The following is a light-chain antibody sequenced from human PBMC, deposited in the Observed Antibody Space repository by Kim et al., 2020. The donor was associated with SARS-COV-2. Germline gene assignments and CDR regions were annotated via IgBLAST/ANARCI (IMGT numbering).Light chain of an antibody. CDR2: PAS. CDR3: QHTRS. CDR1: QGINSA. J-gene: IGKJ1*01. V-gene: IGKV1-13*02. Sequence: AIQLTQSPSSLSASVGDRVTITCRASQGINSALAWYQQKPGQAPKLLIFPASTLQSGVPSRFSGSESGTDFSLTISSLQPEDFATYFYQHTRSFGTGTKVDIK.